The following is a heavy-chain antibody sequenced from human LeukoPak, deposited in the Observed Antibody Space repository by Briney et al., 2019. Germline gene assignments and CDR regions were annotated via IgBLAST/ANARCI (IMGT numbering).Heavy chain of an antibody. Sequence: GGSLRLSCAASGFTFSSYWMNWVRQAPGKGLEWVANIKQDGSEKNYVGSVKGRFTISRDNAKNSLYLQMNSLRAEDTAVYYCSREGRSSSWSHWGQGTLVTVSS. D-gene: IGHD6-13*01. V-gene: IGHV3-7*01. CDR3: SREGRSSSWSH. CDR2: IKQDGSEK. J-gene: IGHJ4*02. CDR1: GFTFSSYW.